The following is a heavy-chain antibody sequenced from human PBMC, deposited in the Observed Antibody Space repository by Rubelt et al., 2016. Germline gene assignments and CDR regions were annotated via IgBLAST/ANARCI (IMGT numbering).Heavy chain of an antibody. D-gene: IGHD1-26*01. CDR2: ISAYNGNT. CDR1: GYTFTTYG. Sequence: QVQLVQSGAEVKKPGASVKVSCKASGYTFTTYGINWVRQAPGQGLEWMGWISAYNGNTNHEQKVQGRVTMTPDTSPNTAYMERRSLRSDDTAVYYCAREAYSGRYPLIDYWGQGTLVTVSS. CDR3: AREAYSGRYPLIDY. J-gene: IGHJ4*02. V-gene: IGHV1-18*01.